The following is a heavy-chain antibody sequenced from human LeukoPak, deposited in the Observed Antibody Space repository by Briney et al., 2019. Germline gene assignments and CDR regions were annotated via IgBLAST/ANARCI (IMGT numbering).Heavy chain of an antibody. V-gene: IGHV3-33*01. CDR2: IWYDGSNK. CDR1: GFTFSSYG. CDR3: ARALISSSWRTWATYYYYGMDV. Sequence: GGSLRLSCAASGFTFSSYGMHWVRQAPGKGLEWVAVIWYDGSNKYYADSVRGRFTISRDNSKNTLYLQMNSLRAEDTAVYYCARALISSSWRTWATYYYYGMDVWGKGTTVTVSS. D-gene: IGHD6-13*01. J-gene: IGHJ6*04.